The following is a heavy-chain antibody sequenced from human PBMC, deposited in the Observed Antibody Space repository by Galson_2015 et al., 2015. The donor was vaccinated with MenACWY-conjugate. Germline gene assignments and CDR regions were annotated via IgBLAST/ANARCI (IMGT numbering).Heavy chain of an antibody. V-gene: IGHV3-23*01. J-gene: IGHJ4*02. CDR3: AKGPLYDSSGSDSDYFDY. CDR1: GFIFNKYA. CDR2: TSGSGGGP. Sequence: SLRLSCAASGFIFNKYAMTWIRQAPGKGLEWLSATSGSGGGPKHADSGERRVNIFRDKFQNTVFLKMKSLKVEDTARYYCAKGPLYDSSGSDSDYFDYWGQGTLVTVSS. D-gene: IGHD3-22*01.